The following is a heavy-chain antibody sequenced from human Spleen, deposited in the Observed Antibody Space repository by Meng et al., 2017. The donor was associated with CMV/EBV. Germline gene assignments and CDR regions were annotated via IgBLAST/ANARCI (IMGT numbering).Heavy chain of an antibody. CDR1: GFTFNSYG. D-gene: IGHD6-13*01. J-gene: IGHJ4*02. CDR2: IRYDGINK. V-gene: IGHV3-30*02. CDR3: AKGGLSSSLYYFDY. Sequence: GESLKISCAASGFTFNSYGMHWVRQAPGKGLEWVTFIRYDGINKYYADSVKGRFTISRDNSKNTLYLQMNSLRTEDTAVYYCAKGGLSSSLYYFDYWGRGTLVTVSS.